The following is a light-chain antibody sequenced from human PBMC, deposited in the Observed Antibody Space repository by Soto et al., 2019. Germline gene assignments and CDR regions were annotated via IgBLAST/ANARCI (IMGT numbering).Light chain of an antibody. CDR2: GVI. Sequence: QSALTQPASVSGSPGQSITVSCTGTNSDVGGYNYVFWYQQYPGEAPKLMIYGVINRPSGVSNRFSGSKSVNTASLTISGLQTEDEADYYCGSYRTNSPYVFGTGTKLTVL. CDR3: GSYRTNSPYV. CDR1: NSDVGGYNY. V-gene: IGLV2-14*01. J-gene: IGLJ1*01.